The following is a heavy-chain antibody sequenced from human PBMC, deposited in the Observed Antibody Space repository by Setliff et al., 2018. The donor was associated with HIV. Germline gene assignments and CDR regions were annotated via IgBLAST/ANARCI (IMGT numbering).Heavy chain of an antibody. CDR1: GGTFSSYA. J-gene: IGHJ4*02. CDR2: IIPVFGTT. V-gene: IGHV1-69*13. D-gene: IGHD3-22*01. CDR3: ARGGVYYYDSSGWSMDY. Sequence: VASVKVSCKASGGTFSSYAISWVRQAPGQGLDWMGGIIPVFGTTNYAQKFRGRVTITADESTSTAYMELSSLRSEDTAVYYCARGGVYYYDSSGWSMDYWGQGTLVTVSS.